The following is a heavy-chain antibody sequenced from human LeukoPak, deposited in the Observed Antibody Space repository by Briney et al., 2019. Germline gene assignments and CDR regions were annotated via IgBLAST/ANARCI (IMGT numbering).Heavy chain of an antibody. CDR3: VRAGKYFGSGTWAGLVDF. J-gene: IGHJ4*02. CDR1: GGSINSVNYY. V-gene: IGHV4-30-4*08. Sequence: PSETLSLTCAVSGGSINSVNYYWTWIRQPPGKGLEWIGYIYYSGSTYCNPSLNSRVTISVDTSKNQFSLKLSSVTATDTAVYYCVRAGKYFGSGTWAGLVDFWGLGTLVTVSS. D-gene: IGHD3-10*01. CDR2: IYYSGST.